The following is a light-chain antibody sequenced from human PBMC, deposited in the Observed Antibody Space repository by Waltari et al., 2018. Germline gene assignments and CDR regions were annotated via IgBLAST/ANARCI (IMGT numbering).Light chain of an antibody. V-gene: IGKV4-1*01. J-gene: IGKJ1*01. Sequence: DIVMTQSPDSLAVSLGERATINCRSSQSVLYNSNNKNYLAWYQQKPGQPAKLLIYWASTRQSGVPDRFSGSGSGTDFTLTISSLQAEDVAVYYCQQYYSTPQTFGQGTKVAIK. CDR3: QQYYSTPQT. CDR1: QSVLYNSNNKNY. CDR2: WAS.